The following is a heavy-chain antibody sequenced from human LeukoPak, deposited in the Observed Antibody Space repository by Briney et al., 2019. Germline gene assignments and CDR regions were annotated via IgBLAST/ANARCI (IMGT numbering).Heavy chain of an antibody. Sequence: GESLKISCKGSGYSFTSYWIGWVRQMPGKGLEWMGIIYPGDSDTRYSPSFLGQVTISADKSISTAYLQWSSLKASDTAMYYCARQMGSGTSKRDAFDIWGQGTMVTVSS. CDR3: ARQMGSGTSKRDAFDI. D-gene: IGHD1-26*01. CDR2: IYPGDSDT. V-gene: IGHV5-51*01. J-gene: IGHJ3*02. CDR1: GYSFTSYW.